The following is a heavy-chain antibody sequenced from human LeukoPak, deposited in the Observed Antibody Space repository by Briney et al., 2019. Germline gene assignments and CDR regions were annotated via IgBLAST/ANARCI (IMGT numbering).Heavy chain of an antibody. CDR1: GFTFDDYA. CDR3: AKGMYSSGWYDYYYYGMDV. Sequence: GGSLRRSCAASGFTFDDYAMHWVRQAPGKGLEWVSGISWNSGSIGYADSVKGRFTISRDNAKNSLYLQMNSLRAEDTALYYCAKGMYSSGWYDYYYYGMDVWGQGTTVTVSS. CDR2: ISWNSGSI. D-gene: IGHD6-19*01. J-gene: IGHJ6*02. V-gene: IGHV3-9*01.